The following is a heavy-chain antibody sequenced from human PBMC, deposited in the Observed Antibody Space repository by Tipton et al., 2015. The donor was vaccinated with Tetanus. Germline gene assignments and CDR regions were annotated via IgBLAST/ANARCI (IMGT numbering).Heavy chain of an antibody. V-gene: IGHV4-59*08. CDR1: SGSIRSYY. Sequence: TLSLTCTVSSGSIRSYYWSWIRQPPGTGLEWIGYVYSSGRTNYNPSLKRRVTISVDTSKNQFSLSLSSVIAADTAVYYCARGVSRGWNGHYFDYWGQGALVTVSS. CDR2: VYSSGRT. CDR3: ARGVSRGWNGHYFDY. D-gene: IGHD1-1*01. J-gene: IGHJ4*02.